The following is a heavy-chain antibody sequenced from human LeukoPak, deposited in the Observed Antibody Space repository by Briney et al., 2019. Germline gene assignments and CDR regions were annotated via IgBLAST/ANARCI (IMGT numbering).Heavy chain of an antibody. J-gene: IGHJ4*02. V-gene: IGHV3-33*01. CDR3: AREDSRYSTGWYVVD. D-gene: IGHD6-13*01. CDR2: IWYDGSSK. CDR1: GFTFSSYG. Sequence: GGSLGLSCAASGFTFSSYGMHWVRQAPGTGLEWVAVIWYDGSSKYYEDSVKGRFTISRDNSKNTLYLQMNSLRAEDTAVYYCAREDSRYSTGWYVVDWGQGTLVTVSS.